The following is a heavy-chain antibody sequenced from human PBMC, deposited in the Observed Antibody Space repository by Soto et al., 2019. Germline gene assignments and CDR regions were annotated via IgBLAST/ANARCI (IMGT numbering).Heavy chain of an antibody. V-gene: IGHV1-24*01. CDR3: ATDRTLGITMARGVVGHWFDP. CDR1: GYTLTELS. D-gene: IGHD3-10*01. J-gene: IGHJ5*02. Sequence: GASVKVSCKVSGYTLTELSMHWVRQAPGKGLEWMGGFDPEDGETIYAQKFQGRVTMTEDTSTDTAYMELSSLRSEDTAVYYCATDRTLGITMARGVVGHWFDPWGQGTLVTVSS. CDR2: FDPEDGET.